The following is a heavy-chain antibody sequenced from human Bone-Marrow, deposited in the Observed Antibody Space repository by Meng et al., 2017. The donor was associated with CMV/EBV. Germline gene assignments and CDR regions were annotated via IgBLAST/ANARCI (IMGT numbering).Heavy chain of an antibody. CDR3: VWITMVRGVTGGVGFDP. J-gene: IGHJ5*02. D-gene: IGHD3-10*01. V-gene: IGHV1-18*01. CDR1: GYTFTSYG. CDR2: ISAYNGNT. Sequence: QVQLVQVGAEVKKPGASVKVSCKASGYTFTSYGISWVRQAPGQGLEWMGWISAYNGNTNYAQKLQGRVTMTTDTSTSTAYMELRSLRSDDTAVYYCVWITMVRGVTGGVGFDPWGQGTLVTVSS.